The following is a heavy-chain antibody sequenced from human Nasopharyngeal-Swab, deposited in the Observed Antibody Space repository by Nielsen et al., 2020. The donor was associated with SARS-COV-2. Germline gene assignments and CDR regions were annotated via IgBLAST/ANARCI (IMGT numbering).Heavy chain of an antibody. D-gene: IGHD6-13*01. CDR1: GFTVSSNY. J-gene: IGHJ4*02. CDR2: IYSGGST. V-gene: IGHV3-53*01. Sequence: GGSLRLSCAASGFTVSSNYMSWVRQAPGKGLKWVSVIYSGGSTYYADSVKGRFTISRDNSKNTLYLQMNSLRAEDTAVYYCAGSSSWYTTRHDYWGQGTLVTVSS. CDR3: AGSSSWYTTRHDY.